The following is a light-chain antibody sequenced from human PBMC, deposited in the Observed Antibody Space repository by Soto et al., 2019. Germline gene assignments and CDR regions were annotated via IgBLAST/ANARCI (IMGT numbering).Light chain of an antibody. CDR3: QSYDSSRSGYV. CDR2: GNS. Sequence: QSVLTQPPSVSGAPGQRVTIFCTGSSSNIGAGYDVHWYQQLPGTAPKLLIYGNSNRPSGVPDRFSGSKSGTSVSLAITGLQAEDEADYYCQSYDSSRSGYVFGTGTKVTVL. V-gene: IGLV1-40*01. J-gene: IGLJ1*01. CDR1: SSNIGAGYD.